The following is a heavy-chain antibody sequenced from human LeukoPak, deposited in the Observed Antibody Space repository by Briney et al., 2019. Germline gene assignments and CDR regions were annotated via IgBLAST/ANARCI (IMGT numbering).Heavy chain of an antibody. CDR1: GGSISSSTYY. Sequence: SETLSLTCTVSGGSISSSTYYWGWIRQPPGKGLEWIGSIYYSGSTYYNPSLKSRVTMSVDTSRNQFSLRLSSVTAADTAVYYCASYIVATISDAFDIWGQGTMVTVSS. V-gene: IGHV4-39*01. CDR3: ASYIVATISDAFDI. CDR2: IYYSGST. J-gene: IGHJ3*02. D-gene: IGHD5-12*01.